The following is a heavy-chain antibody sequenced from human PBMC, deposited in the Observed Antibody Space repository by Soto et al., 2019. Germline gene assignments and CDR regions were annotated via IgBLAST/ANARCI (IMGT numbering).Heavy chain of an antibody. CDR1: GGSISSSSYY. Sequence: SETLSLTCTVSGGSISSSSYYWGWIRQPPGKGLEWIGSIYYSGSTYYNPSLKSRVTISVDTSKNQFSLKLSSVTAADTAVYFCASPTYYDFWSGNNWFDPWGQGTLVTVSS. J-gene: IGHJ5*02. CDR2: IYYSGST. V-gene: IGHV4-39*01. D-gene: IGHD3-3*01. CDR3: ASPTYYDFWSGNNWFDP.